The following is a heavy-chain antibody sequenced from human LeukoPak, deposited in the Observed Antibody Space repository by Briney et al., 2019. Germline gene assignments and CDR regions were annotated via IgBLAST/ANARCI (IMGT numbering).Heavy chain of an antibody. Sequence: TGGSLRLSCAASGFTFSSYGMSWVRQAPGKGLEWVSAISGSGGSTYYADSVKGRFTISRDNSKNTLYLQMNSLRAEDTAVYYCAKRHGWFGGYMDVWGKGTTVTISS. J-gene: IGHJ6*03. CDR1: GFTFSSYG. D-gene: IGHD3-10*01. CDR2: ISGSGGST. CDR3: AKRHGWFGGYMDV. V-gene: IGHV3-23*01.